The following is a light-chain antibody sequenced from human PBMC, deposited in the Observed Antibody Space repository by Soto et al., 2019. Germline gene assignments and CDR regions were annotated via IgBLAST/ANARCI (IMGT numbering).Light chain of an antibody. CDR3: SSHSSSSTLVV. Sequence: QSALTQPASMSGSPGQSITISCTGTSSDVGGYNYVSWYRQHPGKAPKLMIYDVNNRPSGVSNRFSGSKSGNTASLTISGXXAXXXXXYYCSSHSSSSTLVVFGGGTKLTVL. V-gene: IGLV2-14*03. CDR1: SSDVGGYNY. CDR2: DVN. J-gene: IGLJ2*01.